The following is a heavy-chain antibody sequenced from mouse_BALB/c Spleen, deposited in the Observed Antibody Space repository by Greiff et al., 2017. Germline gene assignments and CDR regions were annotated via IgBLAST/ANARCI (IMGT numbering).Heavy chain of an antibody. CDR3: AGSGGNYVGYYAMDY. CDR1: GYTFTDYV. Sequence: QVQLKESGPELVKPGASVKMSCKASGYTFTDYVISWVKQRTGQGLEWIGEIYPGSGSTYYNEKFKGKATLTADKSSNTAYMQLSSLTSEDSAVYFCAGSGGNYVGYYAMDYWGQGTSVTVGS. V-gene: IGHV1-77*01. D-gene: IGHD2-1*01. CDR2: IYPGSGST. J-gene: IGHJ4*01.